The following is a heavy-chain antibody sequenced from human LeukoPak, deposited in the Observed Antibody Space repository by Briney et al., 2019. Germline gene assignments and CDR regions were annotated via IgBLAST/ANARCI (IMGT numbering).Heavy chain of an antibody. J-gene: IGHJ4*02. CDR3: AKGSRSIAVDNLCDY. Sequence: GGSLRLSCAASGFTFSSAAMSWVRQAPGKGLEWVSIISSSGGSTYYADSVKGRFIISRDNSKNTLYLQMNSLRAEDTAVYYCAKGSRSIAVDNLCDYWGQGSLATVSS. V-gene: IGHV3-23*01. CDR1: GFTFSSAA. CDR2: ISSSGGST. D-gene: IGHD6-19*01.